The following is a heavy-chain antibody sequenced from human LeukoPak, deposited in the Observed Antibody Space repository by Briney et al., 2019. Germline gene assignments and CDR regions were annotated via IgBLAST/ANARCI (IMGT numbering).Heavy chain of an antibody. D-gene: IGHD5-18*01. J-gene: IGHJ4*02. Sequence: GGSLRLSCAASGFTFSSYSMNWVRQAPGKGLEWVSYISSSSSTIYYADSVKGRFTISRDNAKNSLYLQMNSLRAEDTALYYCAKGRGYNYGYIFGYFDYWGQGTLVTVSS. CDR1: GFTFSSYS. V-gene: IGHV3-48*01. CDR2: ISSSSSTI. CDR3: AKGRGYNYGYIFGYFDY.